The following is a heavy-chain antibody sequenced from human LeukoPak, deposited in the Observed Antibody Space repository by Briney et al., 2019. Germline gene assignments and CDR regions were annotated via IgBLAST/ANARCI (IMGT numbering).Heavy chain of an antibody. CDR1: GGSISSGSYY. D-gene: IGHD3-22*01. J-gene: IGHJ6*02. CDR2: IYTSGST. Sequence: SETLSLTCTVSGGSISSGSYYWSWLRQPAGKGLEWIGRIYTSGSTNYNPSLKSRVTISVDTSKNQFSLKLSSVTAADTAVYYCARDQYEVEDDSSGYPYYYYYGMDVWGQGTTVTVSS. V-gene: IGHV4-61*02. CDR3: ARDQYEVEDDSSGYPYYYYYGMDV.